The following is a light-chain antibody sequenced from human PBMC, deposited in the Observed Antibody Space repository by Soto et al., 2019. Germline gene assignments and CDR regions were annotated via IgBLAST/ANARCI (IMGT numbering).Light chain of an antibody. CDR1: SSDVGGYNY. V-gene: IGLV2-8*01. Sequence: HSALTQPPSASGSPGQSVTMSCTGTSSDVGGYNYVSWYQQHPGKAPKLMIYEVSKRPSGVPDRFSGSKSGNTASLTVSGLQAEDEADYYCSSYAGSNNLVFGGGTKLTVL. J-gene: IGLJ2*01. CDR2: EVS. CDR3: SSYAGSNNLV.